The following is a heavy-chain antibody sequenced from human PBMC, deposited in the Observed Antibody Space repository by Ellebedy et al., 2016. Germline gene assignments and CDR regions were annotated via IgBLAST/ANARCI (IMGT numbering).Heavy chain of an antibody. CDR2: IYYSGST. V-gene: IGHV4-59*01. CDR1: GGSISSYY. D-gene: IGHD6-13*01. CDR3: ARIRIATAGIDY. J-gene: IGHJ4*02. Sequence: SETLSLXXTVSGGSISSYYWSWIRQPPGKGLEWIGYIYYSGSTTYNPSLKSRVTISVDTSKNQFSLKLSSVTAADTAVYYCARIRIATAGIDYWGQGILVTVSS.